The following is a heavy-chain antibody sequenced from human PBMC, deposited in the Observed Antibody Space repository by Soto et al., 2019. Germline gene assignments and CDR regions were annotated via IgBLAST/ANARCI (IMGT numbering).Heavy chain of an antibody. CDR2: IYYSGST. J-gene: IGHJ5*02. V-gene: IGHV4-39*01. Sequence: SETLSLTCTVSGGSISSSSYYWGWIRQPPGKGLEWIGSIYYSGSTYYNPSLKSRVTISVDTSKNQFSLKLSSVTAADTAVYYCARYYDSSGYYRANEWFDPWGQGTLVTVSS. CDR1: GGSISSSSYY. D-gene: IGHD3-22*01. CDR3: ARYYDSSGYYRANEWFDP.